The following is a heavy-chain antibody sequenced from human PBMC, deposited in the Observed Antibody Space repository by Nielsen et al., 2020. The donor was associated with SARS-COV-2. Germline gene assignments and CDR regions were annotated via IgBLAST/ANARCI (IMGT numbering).Heavy chain of an antibody. CDR2: IIPIFGTA. J-gene: IGHJ6*03. CDR3: AREYSSLVSYHYYMDV. D-gene: IGHD6-19*01. V-gene: IGHV1-69*13. Sequence: SVKVSCKASGGTFSSYAISWVRQAPGQGLEWMGGIIPIFGTANYAQKFQGRVTITADESTSTAYMELSSLRSEDTAVYYCAREYSSLVSYHYYMDVWAKGPRSPSP. CDR1: GGTFSSYA.